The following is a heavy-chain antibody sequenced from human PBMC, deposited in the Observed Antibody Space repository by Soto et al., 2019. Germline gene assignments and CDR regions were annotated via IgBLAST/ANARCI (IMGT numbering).Heavy chain of an antibody. D-gene: IGHD3-16*01. CDR1: GVSMTDYY. Sequence: PEETLSLTCTVSGVSMTDYYGSWIRQSPGKGLEHIGYVYYSGSTVYNPSLKSRVTISIDTSINQFSLKLTSMTAADTAIYYCARSGHTFGGVVWGQGILVTVSS. V-gene: IGHV4-59*12. CDR3: ARSGHTFGGVV. J-gene: IGHJ4*02. CDR2: VYYSGST.